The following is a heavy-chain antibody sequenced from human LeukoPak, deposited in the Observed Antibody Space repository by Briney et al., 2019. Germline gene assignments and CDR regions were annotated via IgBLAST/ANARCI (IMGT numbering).Heavy chain of an antibody. CDR1: GYSISSGYY. J-gene: IGHJ5*02. D-gene: IGHD4-11*01. CDR2: IYHSGST. V-gene: IGHV4-38-2*02. CDR3: ARDDLHGQIGFDP. Sequence: SETLSLTCAVSGYSISSGYYWGWIRPPPGKGLEWIGSIYHSGSTYYNPSLKSRVTISVDTSKNQFSLKLSSVTAADTAVYYCARDDLHGQIGFDPWGQGTLVTVSS.